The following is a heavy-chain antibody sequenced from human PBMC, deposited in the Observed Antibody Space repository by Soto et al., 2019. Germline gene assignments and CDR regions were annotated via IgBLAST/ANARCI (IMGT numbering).Heavy chain of an antibody. CDR1: GGSISSYY. Sequence: SETLSLTCTVSGGSISSYYWSWIRQPPGKGLEWIGYISYSGSTNYNPSLRSRVTISVDTSRNQFSLKLSTVTAADTAMYYCAREKYDSSFDYWGQGTLVTVSS. J-gene: IGHJ4*02. V-gene: IGHV4-59*01. CDR2: ISYSGST. D-gene: IGHD3-9*01. CDR3: AREKYDSSFDY.